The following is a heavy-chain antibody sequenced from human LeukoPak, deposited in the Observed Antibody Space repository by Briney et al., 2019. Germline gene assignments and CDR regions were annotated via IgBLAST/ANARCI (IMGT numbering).Heavy chain of an antibody. CDR2: INHSGST. D-gene: IGHD7-27*01. CDR1: GGSFSDYY. V-gene: IGHV4-34*01. J-gene: IGHJ3*02. Sequence: SETLSLTCAVYGGSFSDYYWSWIRQPPGKGLEWIGEINHSGSTNYNPSLKSRLTISVDTSKNQFSLKLDSVTAADTAVYYCARLGQPNAFDIWGQGTMVTVSS. CDR3: ARLGQPNAFDI.